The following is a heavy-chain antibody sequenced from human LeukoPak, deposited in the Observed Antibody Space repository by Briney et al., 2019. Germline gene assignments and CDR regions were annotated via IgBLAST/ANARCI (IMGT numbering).Heavy chain of an antibody. V-gene: IGHV4-4*07. D-gene: IGHD3-22*01. CDR1: GGSISSYY. Sequence: PSETQSLTCTVSGGSISSYYWSWIRQPAGKGLEWIGRIYTSGSTNYNPSLKSRVTMSVDTSKNQFSLKLSSVTAADTAVYYCARSAYYYDSSGYYLDYWGQGTLVTVSS. J-gene: IGHJ4*02. CDR2: IYTSGST. CDR3: ARSAYYYDSSGYYLDY.